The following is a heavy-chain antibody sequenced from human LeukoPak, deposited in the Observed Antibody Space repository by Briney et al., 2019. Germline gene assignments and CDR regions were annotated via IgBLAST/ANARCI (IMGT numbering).Heavy chain of an antibody. CDR1: GFTVSSNY. Sequence: GGSLRLSCAASGFTVSSNYMSWVRQAPGKGLEWGSVIYSGGSTYYADSVKGRFTISRDNSKNTLYLQMNSLRAEDTAVYYCARASGDSSGYKGAFDIWGQGTMVTVSS. CDR3: ARASGDSSGYKGAFDI. CDR2: IYSGGST. D-gene: IGHD3-22*01. V-gene: IGHV3-53*01. J-gene: IGHJ3*02.